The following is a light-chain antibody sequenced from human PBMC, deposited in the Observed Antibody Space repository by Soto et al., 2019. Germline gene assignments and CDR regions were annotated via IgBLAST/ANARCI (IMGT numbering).Light chain of an antibody. CDR3: QQYNNWPPIT. J-gene: IGKJ5*01. CDR2: DAS. V-gene: IGKV3-15*01. Sequence: ETVMTQSPATLSVSPGERATLSCRASQSISSNLAWFQQKPGQAPRLHIYDASTMATGFPARFSGSGSGTEFTLTISSLQSEDFAVYYCQQYNNWPPITFGQGTRLEIK. CDR1: QSISSN.